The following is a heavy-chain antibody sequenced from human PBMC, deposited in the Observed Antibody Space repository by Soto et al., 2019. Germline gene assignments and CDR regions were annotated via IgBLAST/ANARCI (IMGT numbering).Heavy chain of an antibody. V-gene: IGHV3-30*18. D-gene: IGHD4-4*01. Sequence: ALRVSCSASGFTCSSYGMHWVRQPPGKGLEWVAVISYDGSNKYYADSVKCRFTIPRDTSKTTLYLHMHSLRAEDTAVYYSGKDPIYSNYFQSFGYWGQGPLVDVSS. CDR1: GFTCSSYG. CDR3: GKDPIYSNYFQSFGY. J-gene: IGHJ4*02. CDR2: ISYDGSNK.